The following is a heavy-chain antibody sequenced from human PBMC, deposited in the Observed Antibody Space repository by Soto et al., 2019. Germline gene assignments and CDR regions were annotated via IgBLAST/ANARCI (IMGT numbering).Heavy chain of an antibody. CDR1: GDSVSSNSAA. CDR2: TYYRSKWYN. Sequence: SQTLSLTCVISGDSVSSNSAAWNWIRQSPSRGLEWLGRTYYRSKWYNDYAVSVKSRITINPDTSKNQFSLQLNSVTPEDTAVYYCARGAIYDFWSGSYYYYGMDVWGQGTTVTVSS. J-gene: IGHJ6*02. D-gene: IGHD3-3*01. V-gene: IGHV6-1*01. CDR3: ARGAIYDFWSGSYYYYGMDV.